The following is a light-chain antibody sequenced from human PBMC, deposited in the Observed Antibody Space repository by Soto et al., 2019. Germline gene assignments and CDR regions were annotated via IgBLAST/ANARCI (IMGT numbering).Light chain of an antibody. J-gene: IGKJ4*01. V-gene: IGKV3-15*01. CDR1: QSVGRN. CDR2: GAS. Sequence: EIVMTQSPATLSVSPGERATLSCRASQSVGRNLAWYQQKPGQAPRLLIYGASTRATGIPARFSGSGSGTEFTLTISSLQREDFATYYCQQSYRTPLTFGGGTKVEIK. CDR3: QQSYRTPLT.